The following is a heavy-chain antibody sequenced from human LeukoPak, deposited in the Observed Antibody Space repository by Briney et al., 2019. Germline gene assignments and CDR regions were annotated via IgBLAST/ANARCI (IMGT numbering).Heavy chain of an antibody. D-gene: IGHD2-2*01. CDR2: INPKSGGT. J-gene: IGHJ3*02. V-gene: IGHV1-2*02. Sequence: ASVKVSCKASGYTFTGYYMHWVRQAHGQGLEWMGWINPKSGGTKYAQNFQGRVTMTRDTSISTAYMELSRLRSEDTALYYCAPGYCSSTTCLDVFDSWGQGTMVTVSS. CDR1: GYTFTGYY. CDR3: APGYCSSTTCLDVFDS.